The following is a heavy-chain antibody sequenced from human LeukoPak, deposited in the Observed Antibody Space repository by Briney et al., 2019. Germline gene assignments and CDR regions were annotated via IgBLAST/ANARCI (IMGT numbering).Heavy chain of an antibody. CDR2: IYYSGST. V-gene: IGHV4-59*01. D-gene: IGHD3-22*01. Sequence: PSETLSLTCTVSGGSISSYYWSWIRQSPGKGLEWIGYIYYSGSTNYNPSLKSRVTISVDTSKNQFSLKLSSVTAADTAVYYCATGGDSSGYSLDYWGQGTLVTVSS. CDR3: ATGGDSSGYSLDY. CDR1: GGSISSYY. J-gene: IGHJ4*02.